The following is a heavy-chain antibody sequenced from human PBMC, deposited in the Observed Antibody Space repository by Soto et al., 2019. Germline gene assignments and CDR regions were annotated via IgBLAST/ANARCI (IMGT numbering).Heavy chain of an antibody. Sequence: TSETLSLTCTVSGGSISSGGYYWSWIRQHPGKGLEWIGYIYYSGSTYYNPSLKSRVTISVDTSRNQFSLKLSSVTAADTAVYYCARLITGTSPLYYYYMDVWGKGTTDTVSS. CDR3: ARLITGTSPLYYYYMDV. J-gene: IGHJ6*03. V-gene: IGHV4-31*03. CDR2: IYYSGST. CDR1: GGSISSGGYY. D-gene: IGHD1-7*01.